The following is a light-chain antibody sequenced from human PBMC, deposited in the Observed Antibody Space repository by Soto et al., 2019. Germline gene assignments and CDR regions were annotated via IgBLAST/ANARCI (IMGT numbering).Light chain of an antibody. J-gene: IGKJ1*01. CDR2: DAS. V-gene: IGKV1-5*01. CDR1: QSISSW. CDR3: QQYNSYSWT. Sequence: DIQMTQSPSTLSASVGDRVTITCRASQSISSWLAWYQQKPGKAPKLLIYDASSLESGVPSRFSGSGSRTEFTLTISSLQPDDFATYHCQQYNSYSWTFGQGTKVEIK.